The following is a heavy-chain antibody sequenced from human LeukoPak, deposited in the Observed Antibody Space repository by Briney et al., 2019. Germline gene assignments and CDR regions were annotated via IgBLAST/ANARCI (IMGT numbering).Heavy chain of an antibody. Sequence: GGSLRLSCAASGFTFSSCAMNWVRQAPGKGLEWVSDIGGSGGTTYYADSVKGRFTISRDNSKNTLYLQMINLRAEDTAIYYCARDPGAAADSYFVSWGPGTLVTVSS. CDR1: GFTFSSCA. CDR2: IGGSGGTT. V-gene: IGHV3-23*01. D-gene: IGHD6-13*01. CDR3: ARDPGAAADSYFVS. J-gene: IGHJ4*02.